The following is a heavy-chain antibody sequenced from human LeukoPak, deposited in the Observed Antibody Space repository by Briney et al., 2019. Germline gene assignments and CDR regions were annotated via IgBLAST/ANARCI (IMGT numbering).Heavy chain of an antibody. CDR2: IHPGDSDT. Sequence: GESISPSCQVSGYSFTSCLIAWVRQMPGKGLEWMGIIHPGDSDTRYSPSFQGQVTISADKSISTAYLQWSSLKASDTAMYYCARQITVVAPSYYWGARALSSVSS. D-gene: IGHD4-23*01. J-gene: IGHJ4*02. V-gene: IGHV5-51*01. CDR3: ARQITVVAPSYY. CDR1: GYSFTSCL.